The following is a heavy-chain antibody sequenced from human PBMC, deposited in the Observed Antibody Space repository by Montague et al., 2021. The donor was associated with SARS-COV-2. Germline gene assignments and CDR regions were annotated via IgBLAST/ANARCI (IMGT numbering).Heavy chain of an antibody. CDR2: IYYNGYT. CDR3: ARGGATYYYDASGYVNAFDN. CDR1: GDSISTYY. J-gene: IGHJ3*02. V-gene: IGHV4-59*01. D-gene: IGHD3-22*01. Sequence: SETLSLTCTVSGDSISTYYCGWIRQPPGKGLEWIGYIYYNGYTNYNPSPKSRVTISVDTSKNQCSLRLSSVTAADTAVYFCARGGATYYYDASGYVNAFDNWGQGTMVTVSS.